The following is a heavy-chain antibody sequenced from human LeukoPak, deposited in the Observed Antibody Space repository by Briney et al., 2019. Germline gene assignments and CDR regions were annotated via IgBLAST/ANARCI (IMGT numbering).Heavy chain of an antibody. CDR2: ISSSGRTI. D-gene: IGHD3-22*01. V-gene: IGHV3-48*03. CDR3: ARDWTYYYDSSGAWELYYYYGMDV. Sequence: GGSLRLSCAASGFSFSSYELNWVRQAPGKGLEWVSYISSSGRTIYYADSVKGRFTISRDNAKNSLYLQMNSLRAEDTAVYYCARDWTYYYDSSGAWELYYYYGMDVWGQGTTVTVSS. CDR1: GFSFSSYE. J-gene: IGHJ6*02.